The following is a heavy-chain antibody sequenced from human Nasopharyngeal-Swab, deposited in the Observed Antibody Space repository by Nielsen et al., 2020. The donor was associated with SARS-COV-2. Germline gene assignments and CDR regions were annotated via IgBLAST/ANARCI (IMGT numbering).Heavy chain of an antibody. V-gene: IGHV4-59*12. CDR2: IYYSGST. J-gene: IGHJ6*02. Sequence: GSLRLSCTVSAGSISGYYWSWIRQPPGKGLEWIGYIYYSGSTNYNPSLKSRVTISVDTSKNQFSLKLSSVTAADTAVYYCARDRDLDGMDVWGQGTTVTVSS. CDR1: AGSISGYY. CDR3: ARDRDLDGMDV. D-gene: IGHD3-10*01.